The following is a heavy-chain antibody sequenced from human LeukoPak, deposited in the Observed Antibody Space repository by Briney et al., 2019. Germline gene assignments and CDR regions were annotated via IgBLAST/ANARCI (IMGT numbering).Heavy chain of an antibody. V-gene: IGHV3-15*07. Sequence: PGGSLRLSCTASGFTFSGYSMNWVRQAPGKGLEWVGRIKSKTDGGTTDYAPPVKGRFTISRDDSKNTLYLQMNSLKTEDTAVYYCTTGMYYYDSSGYPFDYWGQGTLVTVSS. CDR3: TTGMYYYDSSGYPFDY. D-gene: IGHD3-22*01. J-gene: IGHJ4*02. CDR1: GFTFSGYS. CDR2: IKSKTDGGTT.